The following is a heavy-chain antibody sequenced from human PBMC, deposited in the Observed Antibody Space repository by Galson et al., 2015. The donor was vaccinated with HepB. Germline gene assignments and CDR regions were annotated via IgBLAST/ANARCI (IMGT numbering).Heavy chain of an antibody. CDR2: ISHDGGNK. CDR3: AKDFILIGFDI. V-gene: IGHV3-30-3*01. Sequence: SLRLSCAASGSASSRYSMHWVRQAPGKGLEWVALISHDGGNKYYADSFKGRVTISRDNVNNTVYLQMNSLRAEDTAVYYCAKDFILIGFDIWGQGSLVTVSS. CDR1: GSASSRYS. J-gene: IGHJ3*02.